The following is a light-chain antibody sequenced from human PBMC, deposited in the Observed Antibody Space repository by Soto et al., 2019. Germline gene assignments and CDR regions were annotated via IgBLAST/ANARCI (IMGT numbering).Light chain of an antibody. V-gene: IGKV3-20*01. CDR3: KHPWT. CDR2: GAS. Sequence: EIVLTQSPGTLSLSPGERATLSCSASQSVDSVYLASYQHKPGQAPRLLIYGASIRATGIPDRFSGSGSGTDFTLTISRMQPEDFAVYYCKHPWTYGPGTKVEIK. CDR1: QSVDSVY. J-gene: IGKJ1*01.